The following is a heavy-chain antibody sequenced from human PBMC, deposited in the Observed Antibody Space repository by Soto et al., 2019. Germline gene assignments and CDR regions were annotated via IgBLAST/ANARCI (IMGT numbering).Heavy chain of an antibody. J-gene: IGHJ4*02. V-gene: IGHV3-23*01. CDR2: SSATGAGT. CDR3: AKDRRAGGNYGFYSDF. D-gene: IGHD1-7*01. CDR1: GFTFSSYG. Sequence: VGSLRLSGAASGFTFSSYGMTWVRQAPGKGLEWVSFSSATGAGTYYADSVKGRFTISRDNSKNTLYLQMTSLRADDTAVYYCAKDRRAGGNYGFYSDFWGQGALVTVSS.